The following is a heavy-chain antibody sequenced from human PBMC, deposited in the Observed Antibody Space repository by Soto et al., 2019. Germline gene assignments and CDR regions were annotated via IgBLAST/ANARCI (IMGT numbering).Heavy chain of an antibody. CDR1: GFLLSSSGAG. CDR3: AQNSKGTMGPFEY. J-gene: IGHJ4*02. CDR2: IDWADNK. D-gene: IGHD3-10*01. V-gene: IGHV2-70*12. Sequence: SGPTLVNPTQTLTLTCSFTGFLLSSSGAGVSWIRQPPGKALEWLALIDWADNKYYSTSLKARLSISKDTSKTQVVLTMTNMDPMDTATYYCAQNSKGTMGPFEYWGQGTLVTVSS.